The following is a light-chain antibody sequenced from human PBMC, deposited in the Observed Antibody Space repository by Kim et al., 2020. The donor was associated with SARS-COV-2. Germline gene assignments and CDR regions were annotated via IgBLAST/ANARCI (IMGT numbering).Light chain of an antibody. CDR1: SSDGGGYNY. V-gene: IGLV2-11*01. J-gene: IGLJ1*01. CDR2: DVS. Sequence: GQAVTISCTGTSSDGGGYNYVSWYQQHTGKAPKLMIYDVSKRPSGVPDRFSGSKSGNTASLTVSGLQAEDEADYYCCSYAGSYRFVFGTGTKVTVL. CDR3: CSYAGSYRFV.